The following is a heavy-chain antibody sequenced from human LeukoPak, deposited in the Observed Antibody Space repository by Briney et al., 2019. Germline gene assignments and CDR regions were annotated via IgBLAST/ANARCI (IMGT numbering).Heavy chain of an antibody. CDR1: GFTFSSYS. J-gene: IGHJ6*02. CDR3: ARDDMATAPYYYYGMDV. CDR2: ISSSSSYI. Sequence: GGSLRLSCAASGFTFSSYSMNWVRQAPGKGLEWVSSISSSSSYIHYADSVKGRFTISRDNAKNSLYLQMNSLRAEDTAVYYCARDDMATAPYYYYGMDVWGQGTTVTVSS. V-gene: IGHV3-21*01. D-gene: IGHD5-24*01.